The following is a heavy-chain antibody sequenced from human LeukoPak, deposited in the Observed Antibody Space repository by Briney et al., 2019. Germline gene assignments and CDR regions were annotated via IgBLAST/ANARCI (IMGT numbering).Heavy chain of an antibody. J-gene: IGHJ4*02. CDR2: IKQDGSEK. Sequence: GGSLRLSCAASGFTFSSYWMTWVRQAPGKGLEWVVNIKQDGSEKNYVDSVQGRFTISRDNAKNSLFLQMHSLRAEDTAVYYCARDVGYDSSGYYPYYFDYWGQGTLVTVSS. V-gene: IGHV3-7*05. CDR1: GFTFSSYW. D-gene: IGHD3-22*01. CDR3: ARDVGYDSSGYYPYYFDY.